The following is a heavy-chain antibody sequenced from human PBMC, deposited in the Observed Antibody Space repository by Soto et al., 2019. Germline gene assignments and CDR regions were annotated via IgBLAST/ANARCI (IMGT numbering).Heavy chain of an antibody. CDR2: ISYDGSNK. V-gene: IGHV3-30-3*01. D-gene: IGHD3-16*01. Sequence: QVQLVESGGGVVQPGRSLRLSCAASGFTFSSYAMHWVRQAPGKGLEWVAVISYDGSNKYYADSVKGRFTISRDNSKNTLYLQMNSLRAEDTAVYYCAKQTGVRFDYWGQGTLVTVS. CDR3: AKQTGVRFDY. J-gene: IGHJ4*02. CDR1: GFTFSSYA.